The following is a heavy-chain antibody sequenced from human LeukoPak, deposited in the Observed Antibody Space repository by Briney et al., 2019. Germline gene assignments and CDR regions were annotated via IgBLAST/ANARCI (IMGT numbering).Heavy chain of an antibody. CDR2: IYYSGST. V-gene: IGHV4-59*01. D-gene: IGHD3-10*01. CDR3: ARVWFGELQEPLYYYYGMDV. J-gene: IGHJ6*02. CDR1: GGSISSYY. Sequence: SETLSLTCTVSGGSISSYYWSWIRQPPGKGLEWIGYIYYSGSTNYNPSLKSRVTISVDTSKNQFSLKLSSVTAADTAVYYCARVWFGELQEPLYYYYGMDVWGQGTTVTVSS.